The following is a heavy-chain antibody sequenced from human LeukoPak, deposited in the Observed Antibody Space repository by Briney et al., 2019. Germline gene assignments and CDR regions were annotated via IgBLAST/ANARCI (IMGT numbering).Heavy chain of an antibody. J-gene: IGHJ4*02. CDR2: ILYSGTT. D-gene: IGHD5-12*01. CDR3: ARGSIVATRFDY. CDR1: GGSISSYY. V-gene: IGHV4-59*01. Sequence: SETLSLTCTVSGGSISSYYWNWIRQPPGKGLEWIGNILYSGTTDYNPSLKSRVTISVDTSKNQFSLKLSSVTAADTAVYYCARGSIVATRFDYWGQGTLVTVSS.